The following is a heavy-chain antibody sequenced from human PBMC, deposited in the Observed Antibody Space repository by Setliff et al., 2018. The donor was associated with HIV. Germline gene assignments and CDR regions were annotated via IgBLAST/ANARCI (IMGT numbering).Heavy chain of an antibody. CDR1: GYTFSDYF. CDR3: ARDLSHAVVVSASAFHI. V-gene: IGHV1-69*13. D-gene: IGHD2-15*01. J-gene: IGHJ3*02. CDR2: IIPIFGTA. Sequence: GASVKVSCKASGYTFSDYFIHWVRQAPGQGREWVGGIIPIFGTANYAQKFQGRVTVTADESTSTAYMELSSLRSEDTAVYYCARDLSHAVVVSASAFHIWGQGTMVTVSS.